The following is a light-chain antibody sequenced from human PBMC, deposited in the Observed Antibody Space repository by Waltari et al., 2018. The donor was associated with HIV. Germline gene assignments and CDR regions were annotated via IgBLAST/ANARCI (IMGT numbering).Light chain of an antibody. CDR3: QQYGSSPYT. V-gene: IGKV3-20*01. CDR2: GAP. CDR1: QSVSCSY. Sequence: EIVLTQSPGTLSLYPAVRATIPCRASQSVSCSYLAWYQQKPGQAPRLLIYGAPSRATGIPDRFSGSGAGTDFTLTISRLEPEDFAVYYCQQYGSSPYTFGQGTKLEIK. J-gene: IGKJ2*01.